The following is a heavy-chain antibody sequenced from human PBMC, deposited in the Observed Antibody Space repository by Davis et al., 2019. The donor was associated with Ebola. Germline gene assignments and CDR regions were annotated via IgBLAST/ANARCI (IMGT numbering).Heavy chain of an antibody. J-gene: IGHJ5*02. D-gene: IGHD2-15*01. V-gene: IGHV4-34*01. Sequence: MPSETLSLTCAVYGGSFSGYYWSWIRQPPGKGLECIGEINHSGSTNYNPSLKSRVTISVDTSKNQFSLKLSSVTAADTAVYYCARDEVVVAATGWFDPWGQGTLVTVSS. CDR2: INHSGST. CDR3: ARDEVVVAATGWFDP. CDR1: GGSFSGYY.